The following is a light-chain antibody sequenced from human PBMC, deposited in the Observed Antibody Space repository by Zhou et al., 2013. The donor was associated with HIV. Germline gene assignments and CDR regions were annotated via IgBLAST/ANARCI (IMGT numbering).Light chain of an antibody. V-gene: IGKV1-39*01. CDR1: HNIRTS. CDR2: DAS. CDR3: HQTYITPLT. J-gene: IGKJ4*01. Sequence: DIQMTQSPSSLSASVGDRVTISCRASHNIRTSLSWYQHKSGKAPRLLVYDASSLQSGVPPRFSGGGSRTNFTLTINSLQPEDFGTYYCHQTYITPLTFGGGTKGGDQ.